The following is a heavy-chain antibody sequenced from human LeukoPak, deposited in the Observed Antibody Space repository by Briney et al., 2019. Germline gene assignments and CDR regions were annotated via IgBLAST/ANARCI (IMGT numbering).Heavy chain of an antibody. J-gene: IGHJ4*02. CDR1: GFTFSSYS. CDR2: IREDGSEK. Sequence: GGSLRLSCAASGFTFSSYSMNWVRQAPGKGLEWVANIREDGSEKYYVDSVKGRFTISRDNTKNLLYLEMSSLRAEDTAVYYCGVVYWGQGTLVTVSS. V-gene: IGHV3-7*01. CDR3: GVVY.